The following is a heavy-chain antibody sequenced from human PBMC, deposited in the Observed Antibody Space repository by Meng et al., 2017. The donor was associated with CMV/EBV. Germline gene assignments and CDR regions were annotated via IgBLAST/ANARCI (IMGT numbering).Heavy chain of an antibody. J-gene: IGHJ6*02. CDR2: IYYSGGT. CDR1: GGSISSSSYY. CDR3: ARDQGSGWYYYYYGMDV. D-gene: IGHD6-19*01. V-gene: IGHV4-39*07. Sequence: SETLSLTCTVSGGSISSSSYYWGWIRQPPGKGLEWIGSIYYSGGTYYNPSLKSRVTISVDTSKNQFSLKLSSVTAADTAVYYCARDQGSGWYYYYYGMDVWGQGTTVTVSS.